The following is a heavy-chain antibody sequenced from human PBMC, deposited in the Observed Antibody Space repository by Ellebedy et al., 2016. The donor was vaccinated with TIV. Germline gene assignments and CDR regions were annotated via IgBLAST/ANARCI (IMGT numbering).Heavy chain of an antibody. CDR1: GYTFTSYE. D-gene: IGHD7-27*01. V-gene: IGHV1-8*01. CDR3: ARSTGSGDDAFDM. CDR2: MNSNSGDT. J-gene: IGHJ3*02. Sequence: AASVKVSCKASGYTFTSYEINWLRQATGQGLVWMGWMNSNSGDTGYAPKFQGRVTMTRNTSISTAYMELSSLRSEDTAVYYCARSTGSGDDAFDMWGQGTMVTVSS.